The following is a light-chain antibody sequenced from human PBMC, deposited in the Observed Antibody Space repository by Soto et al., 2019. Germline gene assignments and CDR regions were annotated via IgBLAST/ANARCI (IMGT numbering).Light chain of an antibody. CDR1: QGISNY. CDR2: AAS. CDR3: QKYNSAPLT. J-gene: IGKJ4*01. V-gene: IGKV1-27*01. Sequence: DIQMTQSPYSLSASVGDRVTITFRASQGISNYLAWYQQKPGKVPKLLIYAASTLQSGVPSRFSGSGSGTDFTLTISSLQPEDVATYYCQKYNSAPLTFGGGTKVDIK.